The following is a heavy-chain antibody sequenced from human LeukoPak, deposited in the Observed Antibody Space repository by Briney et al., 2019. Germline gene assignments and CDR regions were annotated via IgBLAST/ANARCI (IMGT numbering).Heavy chain of an antibody. J-gene: IGHJ3*02. CDR3: AIVGVTLDI. CDR2: TIPVLDTA. CDR1: GGTFSNYA. D-gene: IGHD2-21*02. Sequence: SVKVSCKASGGTFSNYAISWVRQAPGQGLEWMGGTIPVLDTADYAKKFQGRVTITTDESTSTAYMELSSLKYEDTAVYYCAIVGVTLDIWGQGTRVTVSS. V-gene: IGHV1-69*05.